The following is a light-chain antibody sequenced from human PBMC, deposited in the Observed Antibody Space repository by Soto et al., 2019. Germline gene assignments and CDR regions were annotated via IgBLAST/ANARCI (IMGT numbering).Light chain of an antibody. CDR1: DSNIGSNS. V-gene: IGLV1-47*01. Sequence: QSVLTQPPSASGTPGQRVSITCSGSDSNIGSNSVHWYQQVPGMAPKLLVYKSDQRPSGVPDRFSGSKSVTSASLAISGFRAEDEAEYYCATWDDGLSGVLFGGGTKVTVL. CDR3: ATWDDGLSGVL. J-gene: IGLJ2*01. CDR2: KSD.